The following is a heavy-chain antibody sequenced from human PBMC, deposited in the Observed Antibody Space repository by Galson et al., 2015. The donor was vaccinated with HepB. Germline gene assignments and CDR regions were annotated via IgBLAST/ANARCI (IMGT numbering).Heavy chain of an antibody. Sequence: SLRLSCAASGFMFKTYGMHWVRQAPGKGLEWVGVISSDGSNYHYDDSVKGRFTISRDNSKNTLYLQMNSLGPEDTAVYYCANSQLSRTDHFDYWGQGTFVTVSS. CDR2: ISSDGSNY. D-gene: IGHD1-14*01. CDR3: ANSQLSRTDHFDY. J-gene: IGHJ4*02. V-gene: IGHV3-30*18. CDR1: GFMFKTYG.